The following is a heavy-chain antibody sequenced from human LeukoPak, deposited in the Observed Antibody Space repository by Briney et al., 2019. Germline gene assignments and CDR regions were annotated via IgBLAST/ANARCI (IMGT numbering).Heavy chain of an antibody. CDR3: ARDFEYSSSSERFDAFDI. CDR2: IIPIFGTA. V-gene: IGHV1-69*05. J-gene: IGHJ3*02. D-gene: IGHD6-6*01. CDR1: GGTFSSYA. Sequence: SVKVSCKASGGTFSSYAISWVRQAPGRGLEWMGGIIPIFGTANYAQKFQGRVTITTDESTSTAYMELSSLRSEDTAVYYCARDFEYSSSSERFDAFDIWGQGTMVTVSS.